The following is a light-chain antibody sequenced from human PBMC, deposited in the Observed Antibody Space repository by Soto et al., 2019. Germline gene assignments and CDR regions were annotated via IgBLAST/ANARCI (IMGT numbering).Light chain of an antibody. CDR2: GVS. Sequence: EIVIMQSPATLSVSPGESVTLSCRASQLFSSNLAWYQHKPGQAPRLLIYGVSTRDTGVPDRFSGSASGTEFTLTISSLQSEDFAVYYCQQYNNWPRTLGQGTRLEIK. V-gene: IGKV3-15*01. CDR1: QLFSSN. J-gene: IGKJ5*01. CDR3: QQYNNWPRT.